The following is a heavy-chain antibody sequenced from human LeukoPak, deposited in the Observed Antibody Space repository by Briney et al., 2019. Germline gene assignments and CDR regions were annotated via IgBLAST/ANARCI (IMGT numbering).Heavy chain of an antibody. D-gene: IGHD3-10*01. V-gene: IGHV4-59*01. CDR3: AREPYYYGSGSYSWGYYGMDV. J-gene: IGHJ6*04. Sequence: MPSETLSLTCTVSGGSISSYYWSWIRQPPGKGLEWIGYIYYSGSTNYNPSLKSRVTISVDTSKNQFSLKLSPVTAADTAVYYCAREPYYYGSGSYSWGYYGMDVWGKGTTVTVSS. CDR1: GGSISSYY. CDR2: IYYSGST.